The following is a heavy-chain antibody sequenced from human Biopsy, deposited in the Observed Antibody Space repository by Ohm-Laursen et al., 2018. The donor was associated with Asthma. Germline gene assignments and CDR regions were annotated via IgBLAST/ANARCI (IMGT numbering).Heavy chain of an antibody. J-gene: IGHJ4*02. Sequence: SLRHSCAASGFTFSNYGMHWVRQAPGKGLEWVAVILSDGRDKYYADSVKGRFTISRDNSKNTLYLHMHSLRAEDTAVYFCAKDRVRINSAYYFDYWGQGTLVTVSS. D-gene: IGHD3-10*01. CDR1: GFTFSNYG. V-gene: IGHV3-30*18. CDR3: AKDRVRINSAYYFDY. CDR2: ILSDGRDK.